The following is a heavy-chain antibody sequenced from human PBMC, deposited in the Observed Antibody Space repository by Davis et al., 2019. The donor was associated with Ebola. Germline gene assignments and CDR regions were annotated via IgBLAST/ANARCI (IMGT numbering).Heavy chain of an antibody. D-gene: IGHD2-15*01. V-gene: IGHV3-23*01. CDR1: GFTFSSYA. Sequence: GGSLRLSCAASGFTFSSYAMSWVRQPPGKGLEWVSAISGSGGSTYYADSVKGRFTISRDNSKNTLYLQMNSLRAEDTAVYYCAKPRRGYYYGMDVWGQGTTVTVSS. J-gene: IGHJ6*02. CDR3: AKPRRGYYYGMDV. CDR2: ISGSGGST.